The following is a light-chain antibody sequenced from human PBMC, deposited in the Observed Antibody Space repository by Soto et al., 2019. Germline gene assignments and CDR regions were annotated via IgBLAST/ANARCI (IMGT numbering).Light chain of an antibody. CDR1: SSNIGAGYD. Sequence: QSALTQPPSVSGAPGQRVTISCTGSSSNIGAGYDVHWYLQLPGTAPKLLIYGNINRPSGVPDRFSGSKSGTSASLAITGLQAEDEADYYCQSYDSSLSGVVFGGGTKLTAL. V-gene: IGLV1-40*01. CDR3: QSYDSSLSGVV. J-gene: IGLJ2*01. CDR2: GNI.